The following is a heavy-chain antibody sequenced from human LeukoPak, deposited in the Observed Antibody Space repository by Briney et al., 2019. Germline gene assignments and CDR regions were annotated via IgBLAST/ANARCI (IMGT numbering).Heavy chain of an antibody. CDR3: ARGPGDPIFGVRGGAFDI. D-gene: IGHD3-3*01. J-gene: IGHJ3*02. CDR2: IYYSGST. CDR1: GGSFSGYY. V-gene: IGHV4-59*01. Sequence: SETLSLTCAVYGGSFSGYYWSWIRQPPGKGLEWIGYIYYSGSTNYNPSLKSRVTISVDTSKNQFSLKLSSVTAADTAVYYCARGPGDPIFGVRGGAFDIWGQGTMVTVSS.